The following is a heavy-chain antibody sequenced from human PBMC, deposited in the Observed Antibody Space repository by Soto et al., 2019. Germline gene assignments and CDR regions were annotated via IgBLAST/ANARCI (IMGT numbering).Heavy chain of an antibody. CDR2: IYYSGST. CDR1: GGSISSYY. Sequence: SETLSLTCTVSGGSISSYYWSWIRQPPGKGLEWIGYIYYSGSTNYNPSLKSRVTISVDTSKNQFSLKLSSVTAADTAVYYCATSSGWYYFDYWGQGTLVTVSS. V-gene: IGHV4-59*08. D-gene: IGHD6-19*01. J-gene: IGHJ4*02. CDR3: ATSSGWYYFDY.